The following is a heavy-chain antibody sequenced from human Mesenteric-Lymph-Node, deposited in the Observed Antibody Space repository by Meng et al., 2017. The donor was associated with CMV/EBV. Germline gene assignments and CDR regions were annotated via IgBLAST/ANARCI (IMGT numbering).Heavy chain of an antibody. CDR3: ARGGLTYYFGSGSLPGWFDP. D-gene: IGHD3-10*01. CDR2: IIPVLDTS. J-gene: IGHJ5*02. V-gene: IGHV1-69*01. CDR1: TYA. Sequence: TYAISWVRQAPGQGLEWKGGIIPVLDTSNYAEKFQGRITITADESTSTAYMELSSLRYDDTAVYYCARGGLTYYFGSGSLPGWFDPWGQGTLVTVSS.